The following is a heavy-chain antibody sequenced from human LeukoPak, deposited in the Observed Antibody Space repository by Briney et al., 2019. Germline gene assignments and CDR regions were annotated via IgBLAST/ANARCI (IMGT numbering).Heavy chain of an antibody. V-gene: IGHV3-23*01. CDR1: GFMFTSYA. D-gene: IGHD2-8*01. CDR2: VSGIGDNT. CDR3: AKVPSNGGNSDDF. Sequence: GGSLRLSCAGAGFMFTSYALSWVRQAPGKGLEWVATVSGIGDNTHYADSVKGRFTISRDNSKKMVFLQMTSLRVEDTAVYYCAKVPSNGGNSDDFWGQGTQVTVSS. J-gene: IGHJ4*02.